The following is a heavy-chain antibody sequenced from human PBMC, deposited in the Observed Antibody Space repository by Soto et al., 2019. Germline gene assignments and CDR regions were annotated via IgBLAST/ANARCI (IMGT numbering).Heavy chain of an antibody. V-gene: IGHV1-69*13. CDR1: GGTFSSYA. D-gene: IGHD4-17*01. CDR3: ATGYGDYFAY. CDR2: IIPIFGTA. Sequence: GASVKVSCRGAGGTFSSYAISGVRQAPGQGLEWVGGIIPIFGTANYAQKFQGRVTITADESTSTAYMELSSLRSEDTAVYYCATGYGDYFAYWGQGTLVTVSS. J-gene: IGHJ4*02.